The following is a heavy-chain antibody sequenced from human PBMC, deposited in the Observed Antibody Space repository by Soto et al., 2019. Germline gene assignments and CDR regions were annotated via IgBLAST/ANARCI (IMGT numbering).Heavy chain of an antibody. J-gene: IGHJ4*02. CDR3: ARSRRGYCSVGSCYSDY. CDR2: IYYSGST. D-gene: IGHD2-15*01. Sequence: SETLSLTCTVSGGSISSYYWSWIRQPPGKGLEWIGYIYYSGSTNYNPSLKSRVTISVDTSKNQFSLKLSSVTAADTAVYYCARSRRGYCSVGSCYSDYWGQGTLVTVS. CDR1: GGSISSYY. V-gene: IGHV4-59*01.